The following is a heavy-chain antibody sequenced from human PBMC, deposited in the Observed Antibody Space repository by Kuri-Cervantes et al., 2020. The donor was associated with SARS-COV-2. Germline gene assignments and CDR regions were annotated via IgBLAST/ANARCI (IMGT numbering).Heavy chain of an antibody. J-gene: IGHJ4*02. Sequence: ASVKVSCKASGYTFTGYYMHWVRQAPGQGLEWMGWMSPNSGDTDYAQKFQGRVILTRNTSTTTAYMELRGLKSEDTAVYYCAREGTIVVGGLDSWGQGTLVTVSS. D-gene: IGHD2-21*01. V-gene: IGHV1-8*03. CDR1: GYTFTGYY. CDR3: AREGTIVVGGLDS. CDR2: MSPNSGDT.